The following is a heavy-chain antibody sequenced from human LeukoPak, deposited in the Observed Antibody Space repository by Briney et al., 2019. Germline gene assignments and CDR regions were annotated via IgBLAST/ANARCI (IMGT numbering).Heavy chain of an antibody. D-gene: IGHD3-22*01. J-gene: IGHJ4*02. CDR2: IIPIFGTA. CDR1: GGTFSSYA. V-gene: IGHV1-69*13. CDR3: ARVGYYYDSSGYYVFDY. Sequence: SVKVSCKASGGTFSSYAISWVRQAPGQGHEWMGGIIPIFGTANYAQKFQGRVTITADESTSTAYMELSSLRSEDTAVYDCARVGYYYDSSGYYVFDYWGQGTLVTVSS.